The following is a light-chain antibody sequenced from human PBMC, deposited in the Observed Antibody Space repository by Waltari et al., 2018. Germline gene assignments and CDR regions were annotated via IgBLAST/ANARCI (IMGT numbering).Light chain of an antibody. Sequence: EFVLPQSPATLSLSPGARAPLSCRASQSVYNYLVWYQQKPGQAPRLLIYDTSNRATGIPARFSGSGSGTDFTLTISSLEPEDFAVYYCQQRSAWPGTFGQGTKLDIK. V-gene: IGKV3-11*01. CDR3: QQRSAWPGT. CDR2: DTS. J-gene: IGKJ2*02. CDR1: QSVYNY.